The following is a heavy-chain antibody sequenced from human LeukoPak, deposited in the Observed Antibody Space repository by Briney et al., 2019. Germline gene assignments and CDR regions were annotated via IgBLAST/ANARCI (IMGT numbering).Heavy chain of an antibody. CDR3: AARFYDILTGNYYYGMDV. Sequence: SVKVSCKASGGTFSSYAISWVRQAPGQGLKWMGGIIPIFGTANYAQKFQGRVTITADKSTSTAYMELSSLRSEDTAVYYCAARFYDILTGNYYYGMDVWGKGTTVTVSS. CDR1: GGTFSSYA. V-gene: IGHV1-69*06. CDR2: IIPIFGTA. D-gene: IGHD3-9*01. J-gene: IGHJ6*04.